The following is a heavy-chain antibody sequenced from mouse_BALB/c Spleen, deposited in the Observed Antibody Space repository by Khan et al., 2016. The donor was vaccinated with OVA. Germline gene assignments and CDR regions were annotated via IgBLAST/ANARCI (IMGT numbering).Heavy chain of an antibody. D-gene: IGHD2-14*01. Sequence: VQLQESGAELARPGASVKMSCKASGYTFTTYTIHWVKQRPGQGLEWIGYIIPSNDYTNYNQKFKDRATLTADKSSSTAYMQLSSLTSEDSAVVYCVREGAYDRSDGWFAYWGQGTLVTVSA. V-gene: IGHV1-4*01. CDR2: IIPSNDYT. J-gene: IGHJ3*01. CDR3: VREGAYDRSDGWFAY. CDR1: GYTFTTYT.